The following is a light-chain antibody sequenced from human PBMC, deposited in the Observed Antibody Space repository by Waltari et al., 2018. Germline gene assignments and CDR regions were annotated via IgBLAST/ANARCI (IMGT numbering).Light chain of an antibody. CDR1: NSNIGTNH. Sequence: QSVLTQSPSTSGTPGQRVTISCSGSNSNIGTNHVYWYQQVPGTAPKLLIYRSVLRPSGVPVRFSGSRAGTSAALAISGVRSEDEAHYYCFVWDDSLSGLWVFGAGTKLTVL. V-gene: IGLV1-47*01. J-gene: IGLJ3*02. CDR3: FVWDDSLSGLWV. CDR2: RSV.